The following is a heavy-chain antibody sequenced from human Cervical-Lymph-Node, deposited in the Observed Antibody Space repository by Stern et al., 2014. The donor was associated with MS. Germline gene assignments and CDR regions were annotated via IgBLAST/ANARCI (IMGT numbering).Heavy chain of an antibody. CDR3: ARDPPYFDY. J-gene: IGHJ4*02. CDR2: INQDGSEK. V-gene: IGHV3-7*01. CDR1: GFTFSRYW. Sequence: VQLVESRGGLVQPGGSRRLSCAASGFTFSRYWTSWVRQAPGKGLEWVAIINQDGSEKYYVDSVEGRFTISRDNSKNSLFLQMNSLRGDDTAVYYCARDPPYFDYWAQGTLVTVSS.